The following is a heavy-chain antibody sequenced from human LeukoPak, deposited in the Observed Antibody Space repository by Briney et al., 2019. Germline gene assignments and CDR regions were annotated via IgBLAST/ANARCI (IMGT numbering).Heavy chain of an antibody. J-gene: IGHJ4*02. Sequence: GGSLRLSCVASGFTFHDYAMSWLRQVPGKGLEWVSLISGDGGSASYAASVKGRFTISRDNSKNSLYLQMNSLRTEDTAFYYCAKASSGSSSRPIDYWGQGTLVTVSS. V-gene: IGHV3-43*02. D-gene: IGHD3-10*01. CDR3: AKASSGSSSRPIDY. CDR1: GFTFHDYA. CDR2: ISGDGGSA.